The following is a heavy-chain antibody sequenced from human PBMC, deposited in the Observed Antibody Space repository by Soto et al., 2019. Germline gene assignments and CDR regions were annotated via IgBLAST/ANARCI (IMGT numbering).Heavy chain of an antibody. V-gene: IGHV4-31*03. CDR2: IYYSGST. J-gene: IGHJ5*02. Sequence: SETLSLTCTVSGGSISSGGYYWSWIRQHPGKGLEWIGYIYYSGSTYYNPSLKSRVTISVDTSKNQFSLKLSSVTAADTAVYYCARERQPSSGYYYSWFDPWGQGTLVTVSS. D-gene: IGHD3-22*01. CDR1: GGSISSGGYY. CDR3: ARERQPSSGYYYSWFDP.